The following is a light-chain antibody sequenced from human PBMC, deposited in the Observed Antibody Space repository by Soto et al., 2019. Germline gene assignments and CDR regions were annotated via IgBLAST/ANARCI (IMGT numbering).Light chain of an antibody. J-gene: IGKJ1*01. CDR1: QGISSY. CDR2: ATS. V-gene: IGKV1-9*01. CDR3: QQLNNHPPWT. Sequence: DLQLTQSPSFLSASVGDRVTITCRASQGISSYLAWYQQKPGKAPKLLIYATSTLQSGVPSRFSGSGSGTEFTLTISSLQPEDFATYYCQQLNNHPPWTFGQGTKVEIK.